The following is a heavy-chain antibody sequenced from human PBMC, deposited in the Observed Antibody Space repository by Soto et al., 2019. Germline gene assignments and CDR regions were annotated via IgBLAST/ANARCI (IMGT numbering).Heavy chain of an antibody. D-gene: IGHD5-18*01. J-gene: IGHJ6*03. Sequence: EVQLVESGGGLVQPGGSLRLSCAASGFTVSSNYMNWVRQAPGKGLEWVSVIYTGGSTYYADSVKGRFTISRDNSKNTVYLQMNSLRAEDTAVYYCARDAVTYYYYYLDVWGKGTTVTVSS. CDR3: ARDAVTYYYYYLDV. V-gene: IGHV3-66*01. CDR1: GFTVSSNY. CDR2: IYTGGST.